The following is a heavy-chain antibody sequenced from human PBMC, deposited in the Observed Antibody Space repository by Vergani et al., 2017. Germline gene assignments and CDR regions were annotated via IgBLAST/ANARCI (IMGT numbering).Heavy chain of an antibody. CDR3: ATEKPRDYGLDY. D-gene: IGHD4-17*01. J-gene: IGHJ4*02. Sequence: QVQLVQSGAEVKKPGASVKVSCKASGYTFTSYAMHWVRQAPGQRLEWMGWINAGNGNTKYSQKFQGRVTITRDTSASTAYMELSSLRSEDTAVYYCATEKPRDYGLDYWGQGTLVTVSS. CDR2: INAGNGNT. V-gene: IGHV1-3*01. CDR1: GYTFTSYA.